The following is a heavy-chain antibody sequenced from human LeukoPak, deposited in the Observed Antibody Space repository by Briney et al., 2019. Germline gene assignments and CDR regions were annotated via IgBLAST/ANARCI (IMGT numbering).Heavy chain of an antibody. J-gene: IGHJ3*02. V-gene: IGHV1-2*06. Sequence: SVTVSCKASGYTFTCYYMHWVRQAPGQGLEWMGRINPNSGGTNYAQKFQGRVTITSDTSISTAYMELSRLRSDDTAVYYCARVTEPDDAFDIWGQGTMVTVSS. D-gene: IGHD1-14*01. CDR1: GYTFTCYY. CDR3: ARVTEPDDAFDI. CDR2: INPNSGGT.